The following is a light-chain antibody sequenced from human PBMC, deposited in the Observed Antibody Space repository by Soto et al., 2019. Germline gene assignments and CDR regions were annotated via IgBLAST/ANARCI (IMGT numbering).Light chain of an antibody. V-gene: IGKV3-20*01. Sequence: EIVLTQSPGTLSLSPGERATLSCRASQGVSSNYLAWYQQQQPGQAPRLLIYGASTSATGVPDRFSGSGSGTAFTLAISRLAPEDFAVYYCHQYGSSPWTFGQGTKLEIK. CDR1: QGVSSNY. CDR2: GAS. J-gene: IGKJ1*01. CDR3: HQYGSSPWT.